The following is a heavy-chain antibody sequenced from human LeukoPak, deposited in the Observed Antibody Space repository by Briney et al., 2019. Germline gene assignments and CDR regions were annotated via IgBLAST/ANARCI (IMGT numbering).Heavy chain of an antibody. D-gene: IGHD6-13*01. CDR1: GGTFSSYA. Sequence: SVKVSCKASGGTFSSYAISWVRQAPGQGLEWMGGIIPIFGTANYAQKFQGRVTITTDESTSTAYMELSSLRSEDTALYYCAKSRAVLSVSGIADLHYFDYWGQGTLVTVSS. J-gene: IGHJ4*02. CDR3: AKSRAVLSVSGIADLHYFDY. CDR2: IIPIFGTA. V-gene: IGHV1-69*05.